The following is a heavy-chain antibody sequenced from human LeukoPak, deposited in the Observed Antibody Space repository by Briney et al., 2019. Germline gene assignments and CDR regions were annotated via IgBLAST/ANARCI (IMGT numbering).Heavy chain of an antibody. V-gene: IGHV1-18*01. D-gene: IGHD2-21*02. Sequence: ASVKVSCKASGYTFTSYGISWVRQAPGQGLEWMGWISAYNGNTNYAQKLQGRATMTTDTSTSTAYMELRSLRSDDTAVYYCARICGGDCYWAFDIWGQGTMVTVSS. CDR3: ARICGGDCYWAFDI. CDR2: ISAYNGNT. CDR1: GYTFTSYG. J-gene: IGHJ3*02.